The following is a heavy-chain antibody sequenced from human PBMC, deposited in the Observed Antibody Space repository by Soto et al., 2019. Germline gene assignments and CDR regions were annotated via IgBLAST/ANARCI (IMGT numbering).Heavy chain of an antibody. CDR1: GYTFTSYD. CDR3: ARGLVVARRAAAGKEPSFGY. J-gene: IGHJ4*02. V-gene: IGHV1-8*01. Sequence: GASVKVSCKASGYTFTSYDINWVRQATGQGLEWMGWTNPNSGNAGYAQKFQGRVTMTRNTSISTAYMELSSLRSEDTAVYYCARGLVVARRAAAGKEPSFGYWGQGTLVTVSS. CDR2: TNPNSGNA. D-gene: IGHD6-13*01.